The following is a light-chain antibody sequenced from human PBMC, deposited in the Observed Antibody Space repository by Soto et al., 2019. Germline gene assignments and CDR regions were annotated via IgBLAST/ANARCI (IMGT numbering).Light chain of an antibody. CDR3: QQYGSSPWT. V-gene: IGKV3-20*01. J-gene: IGKJ1*01. CDR2: GAS. CDR1: QSARSTF. Sequence: EIVLTQSPGTLSLSPGERATLSCRASQSARSTFFAWYQQKPGQPPRLLIYGASTRATGIPDRFSGSGSGTGFTLTISRLEPEDFAVYYCQQYGSSPWTFGQGTKVEI.